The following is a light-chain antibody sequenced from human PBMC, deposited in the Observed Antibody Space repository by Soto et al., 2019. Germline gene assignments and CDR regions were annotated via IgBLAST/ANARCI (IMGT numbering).Light chain of an antibody. J-gene: IGKJ1*01. CDR3: QQYNNWPRT. CDR2: GAS. Sequence: EIVMTQPPATLSVSPGERATLSCRASQSVSSNVAWYQQKPGQAPRLLIYGASTRATGIPARFSGSGSGTEFTLTISSLQSEDFAVYYCQQYNNWPRTFGQGTKVEIK. V-gene: IGKV3-15*01. CDR1: QSVSSN.